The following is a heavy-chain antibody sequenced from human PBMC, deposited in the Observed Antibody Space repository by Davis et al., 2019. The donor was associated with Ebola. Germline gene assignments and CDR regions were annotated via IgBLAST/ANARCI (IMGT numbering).Heavy chain of an antibody. CDR1: GFTFSDYY. Sequence: GGSLRLSCAASGFTFSDYYMSWIRQAPGKGLEWVSYISSSASTIYYADSVKGRFTISRDNAKNSLYLQMNSLRAEDTAVYCCARGLRMVQGVIISHYYYYGMDVWGQGTTVTVSS. V-gene: IGHV3-11*01. D-gene: IGHD3-10*01. CDR3: ARGLRMVQGVIISHYYYYGMDV. CDR2: ISSSASTI. J-gene: IGHJ6*02.